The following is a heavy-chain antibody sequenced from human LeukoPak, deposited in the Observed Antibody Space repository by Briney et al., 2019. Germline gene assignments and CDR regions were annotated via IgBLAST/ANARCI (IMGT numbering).Heavy chain of an antibody. CDR3: ARRYGDYVWDYYYMDV. J-gene: IGHJ6*03. Sequence: SETLSLTCTVSGGSISSYSWSWVRQPPGKGLEWIGYIYYSGSTNYNPSLKSRVTISVDTSKNQFSLKLSSVTAADTAVYYCARRYGDYVWDYYYMDVWGKGTTVTVSS. CDR2: IYYSGST. CDR1: GGSISSYS. V-gene: IGHV4-59*01. D-gene: IGHD4-17*01.